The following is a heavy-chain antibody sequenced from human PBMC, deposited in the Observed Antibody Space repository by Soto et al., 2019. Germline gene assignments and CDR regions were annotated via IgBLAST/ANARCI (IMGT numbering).Heavy chain of an antibody. J-gene: IGHJ5*02. CDR2: IHYSGST. D-gene: IGHD2-21*01. CDR1: GGSITGYY. CDR3: ARHSYSRNPLRFDP. V-gene: IGHV4-59*08. Sequence: QVQLQESGPGLVQPSETLSLTCTVSGGSITGYYWSWIRQPPGKGPEWIGNIHYSGSTNYNPSLKTRVTVSVAPAKHQFSLRLSSVTAAETAVYYCARHSYSRNPLRFDPWGQGTLVTVSS.